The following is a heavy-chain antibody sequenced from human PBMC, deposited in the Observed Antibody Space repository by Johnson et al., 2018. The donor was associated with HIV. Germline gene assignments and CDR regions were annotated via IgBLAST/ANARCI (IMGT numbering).Heavy chain of an antibody. CDR1: GFTFSDYY. J-gene: IGHJ3*02. CDR3: ARAKVARGAEGWAFDI. V-gene: IGHV3-11*04. Sequence: QVQLVESGGGLGQPGGSLRLSCAASGFTFSDYYMSWLRQPPGERLEWVSYISSGPLIINYADSVKGRFIISRDNTKNSLYLQMNSLRVGDTAVYYCARAKVARGAEGWAFDIWGQGTMVTVSS. CDR2: ISSGPLII. D-gene: IGHD3-10*01.